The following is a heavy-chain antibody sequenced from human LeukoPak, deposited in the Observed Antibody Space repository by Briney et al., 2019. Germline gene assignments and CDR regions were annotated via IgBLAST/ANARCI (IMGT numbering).Heavy chain of an antibody. V-gene: IGHV1-69*04. CDR1: GGTFSSYA. J-gene: IGHJ4*02. D-gene: IGHD6-19*01. CDR2: IIPIFGIA. Sequence: GASVKVSCKASGGTFSSYAISWVRQAPEQGLEWMGRIIPIFGIANYAQKFQGRVTITADKSTSTAYMELSSLRSEDTTVYYCARVSKAVAGYFDYWGQGTLVTVSS. CDR3: ARVSKAVAGYFDY.